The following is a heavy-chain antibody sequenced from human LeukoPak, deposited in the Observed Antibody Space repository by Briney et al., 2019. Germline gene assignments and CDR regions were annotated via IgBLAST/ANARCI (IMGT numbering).Heavy chain of an antibody. Sequence: SQTLSLTCAISGDSVSSNSAAWNWIRQSPSRGLEWLGRTYYRSKWYNDYAVSVKSRITINPDTPKNQFSLQLNSVTPEDTAVYYCARDPRNYVGEFDAFDIWGQGTMVTVSS. J-gene: IGHJ3*02. CDR2: TYYRSKWYN. CDR3: ARDPRNYVGEFDAFDI. CDR1: GDSVSSNSAA. D-gene: IGHD1-7*01. V-gene: IGHV6-1*01.